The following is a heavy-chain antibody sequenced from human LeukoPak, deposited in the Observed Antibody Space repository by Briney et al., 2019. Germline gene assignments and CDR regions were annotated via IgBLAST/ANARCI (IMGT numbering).Heavy chain of an antibody. CDR2: IKQDGSEK. CDR1: GFTFSSYW. D-gene: IGHD1-26*01. V-gene: IGHV3-7*01. J-gene: IGHJ5*02. CDR3: ARGGSYYPT. Sequence: AESLRLSCAVSGFTFSSYWMRWVRQAPGKGLEWVANIKQDGSEKYYVDSVKGRFTISRDNAKNSLYLQMNSVRAEDTAVYYCARGGSYYPTWGQGTLVTVSS.